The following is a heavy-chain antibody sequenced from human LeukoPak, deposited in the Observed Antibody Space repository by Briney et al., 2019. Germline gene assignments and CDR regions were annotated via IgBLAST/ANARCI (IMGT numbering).Heavy chain of an antibody. CDR3: ARAHYDFWSGYYTGRNFDY. V-gene: IGHV1-2*02. Sequence: RASVKVSCKASGYTFTGYYMHWVRQAPGQGLEWMGWINPNSGGTNYAQKFQGRVTMTRDTSISTAYMELSRLRSDDTAVYYCARAHYDFWSGYYTGRNFDYWGQGTLVTVSS. CDR1: GYTFTGYY. D-gene: IGHD3-3*01. CDR2: INPNSGGT. J-gene: IGHJ4*02.